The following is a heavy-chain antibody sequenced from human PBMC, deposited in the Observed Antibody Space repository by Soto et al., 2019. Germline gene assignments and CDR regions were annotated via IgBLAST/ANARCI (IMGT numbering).Heavy chain of an antibody. CDR3: ARRLTADGHFDS. D-gene: IGHD6-25*01. J-gene: IGHJ4*02. V-gene: IGHV3-23*01. CDR1: GFTFSNYA. CDR2: IKGSADFI. Sequence: GESLKISCAASGFTFSNYAMSWVHQAPGKGLEWVSGIKGSADFIHYADSVRGRFTISRDNSMNTLFLEMNSLRADDTAIYFCARRLTADGHFDSWGQGTLVTVSS.